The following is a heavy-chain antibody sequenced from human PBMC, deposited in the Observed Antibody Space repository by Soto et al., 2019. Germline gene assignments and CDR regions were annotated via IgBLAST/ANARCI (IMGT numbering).Heavy chain of an antibody. CDR2: INPSSGGT. CDR3: ARVGSIPYGMDV. Sequence: GASVKVSCKASGYTFTSYGISWVRQAPGQGLEWMGWINPSSGGTNYAQKFQGWVTMTRGTSISTAYMELSRLRSDDTAVYYCARVGSIPYGMDVWGQGTTVTVSS. D-gene: IGHD2-2*02. J-gene: IGHJ6*02. V-gene: IGHV1-2*04. CDR1: GYTFTSYG.